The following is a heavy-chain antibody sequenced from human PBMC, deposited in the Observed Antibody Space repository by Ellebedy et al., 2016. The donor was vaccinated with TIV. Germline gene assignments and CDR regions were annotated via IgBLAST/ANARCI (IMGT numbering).Heavy chain of an antibody. CDR2: ISYDGSNK. D-gene: IGHD2-15*01. Sequence: LSLTCAASGFTFSSYAMHWVRQAPGKGLEWVAVISYDGSNKYYADSVKGRFTISRENSKNTLYLQMNSLRAEDTAVYYCAREELGYCSGGSCYPLTNPPDYWGQGTLVTVSS. V-gene: IGHV3-30-3*01. CDR1: GFTFSSYA. CDR3: AREELGYCSGGSCYPLTNPPDY. J-gene: IGHJ4*02.